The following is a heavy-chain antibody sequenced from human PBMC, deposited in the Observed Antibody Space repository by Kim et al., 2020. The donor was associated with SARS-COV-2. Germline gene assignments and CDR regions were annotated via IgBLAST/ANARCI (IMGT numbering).Heavy chain of an antibody. Sequence: GGSLRLSCAASGFTFSSYGMHWVRQAPGKGLEWVAVISYDESNKYYADSVKGRFTISRDNSKKTLYLQMNSLRAEDTAVYYCATRGYYDSLDYWGQGTLVTVSS. V-gene: IGHV3-30*03. CDR1: GFTFSSYG. CDR3: ATRGYYDSLDY. CDR2: ISYDESNK. J-gene: IGHJ4*02. D-gene: IGHD3-9*01.